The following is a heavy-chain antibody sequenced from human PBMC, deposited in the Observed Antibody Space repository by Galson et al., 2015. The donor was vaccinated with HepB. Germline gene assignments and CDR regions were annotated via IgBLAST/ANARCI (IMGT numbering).Heavy chain of an antibody. V-gene: IGHV3-33*01. CDR3: ARDASYGYDAFDI. Sequence: SLRLSCAASGFTFSSFGMHWVRQAPGKGLEWVAVIWDDGSNKYYADSVKGRFTISRDNSKNTLYLQMNSLRAEDTAVYYCARDASYGYDAFDIWGQGTMDTVSS. CDR1: GFTFSSFG. CDR2: IWDDGSNK. D-gene: IGHD5-24*01. J-gene: IGHJ3*02.